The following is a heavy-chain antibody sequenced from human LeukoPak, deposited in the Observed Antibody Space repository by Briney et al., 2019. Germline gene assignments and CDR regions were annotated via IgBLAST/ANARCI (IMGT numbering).Heavy chain of an antibody. J-gene: IGHJ4*02. D-gene: IGHD3-10*01. CDR1: GGSFSGYY. CDR2: INHSGST. Sequence: SETLSLTCAVYGGSFSGYYWSWIRQPPGKGLEWIGEINHSGSTNYNPSLKSRVTISVDTSKNQFSLKLSSVTAADTAVYYCARVHRLSGYYGSGISFDYWGQGTLVTVSS. CDR3: ARVHRLSGYYGSGISFDY. V-gene: IGHV4-34*01.